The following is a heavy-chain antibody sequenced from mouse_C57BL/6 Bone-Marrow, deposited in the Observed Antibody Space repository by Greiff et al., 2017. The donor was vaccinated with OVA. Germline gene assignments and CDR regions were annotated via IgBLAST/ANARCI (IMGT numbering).Heavy chain of an antibody. Sequence: QVQLKQPGAELVRPGSSVKLSCKASGYTFTSYWSDWVKQRPGQGLEWIGNIYPSDSETHYNQKFKDKATLTVDKSSSTAYMQLSSLTSEDSAVYYCASSHYYGSSNYWYFDVWGTGTTVTVSS. CDR3: ASSHYYGSSNYWYFDV. V-gene: IGHV1-61*01. CDR1: GYTFTSYW. D-gene: IGHD1-1*01. CDR2: IYPSDSET. J-gene: IGHJ1*03.